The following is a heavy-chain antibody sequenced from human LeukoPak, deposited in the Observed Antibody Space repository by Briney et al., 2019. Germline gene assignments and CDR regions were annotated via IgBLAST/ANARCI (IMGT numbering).Heavy chain of an antibody. D-gene: IGHD5-24*01. Sequence: PGGSLRLSCAASGFTFNTYSMNWVRQAPGKGLEWVSSISTNSRYIYYADSVRGRFTISRDNAKNPLFLQMNSLRDEDTAVYYCAGEHREGRDGENLRDCWGQGALGTVS. V-gene: IGHV3-21*01. CDR2: ISTNSRYI. CDR1: GFTFNTYS. J-gene: IGHJ4*02. CDR3: AGEHREGRDGENLRDC.